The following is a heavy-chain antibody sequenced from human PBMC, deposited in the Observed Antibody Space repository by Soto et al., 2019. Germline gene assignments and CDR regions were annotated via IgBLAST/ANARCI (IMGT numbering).Heavy chain of an antibody. Sequence: ASETLSLTCAASGASISSDAYYWSWIRQHPGKGLEWIGYISYSGSTYYNPSLKSRVTISVDTSKNQFSLKLTSVTAADTAVYYCARYRFSDTWSKFDYWGQGTLVTVSS. CDR3: ARYRFSDTWSKFDY. CDR2: ISYSGST. V-gene: IGHV4-31*11. CDR1: GASISSDAYY. D-gene: IGHD3-16*02. J-gene: IGHJ4*02.